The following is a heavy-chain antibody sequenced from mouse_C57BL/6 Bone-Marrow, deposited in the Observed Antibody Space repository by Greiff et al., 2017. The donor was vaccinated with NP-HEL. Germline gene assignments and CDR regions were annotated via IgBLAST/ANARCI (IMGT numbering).Heavy chain of an antibody. CDR2: IRNKANGYTT. D-gene: IGHD2-4*01. CDR1: GFTFTDYY. Sequence: EVKLMESGGGLVQPGGSLSLSCAASGFTFTDYYMSWVRQPPGKALEWLGFIRNKANGYTTEYSASVKGRFTISRDNSQSILYLQMNALRAEDSATYYCARYISYYDYPAWFAYWGQGTLVTVSA. CDR3: ARYISYYDYPAWFAY. J-gene: IGHJ3*01. V-gene: IGHV7-3*01.